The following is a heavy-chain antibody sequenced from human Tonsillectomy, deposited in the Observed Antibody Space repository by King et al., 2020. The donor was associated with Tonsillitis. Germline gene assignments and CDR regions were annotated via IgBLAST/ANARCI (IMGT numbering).Heavy chain of an antibody. CDR1: GYTFTNYY. CDR2: INANNGGT. CDR3: ARDGGVGAIFAFDI. V-gene: IGHV1-2*02. Sequence: VQLVESGAEVKKPGASVKFSCKSSGYTFTNYYMHWVRQAPGQGLEWMGWINANNGGTNYAQKFQGRVTMTRDTSISPAYMELSRLRSDDTAVYYCARDGGVGAIFAFDIWGQGTMVTVSS. J-gene: IGHJ3*02. D-gene: IGHD1-26*01.